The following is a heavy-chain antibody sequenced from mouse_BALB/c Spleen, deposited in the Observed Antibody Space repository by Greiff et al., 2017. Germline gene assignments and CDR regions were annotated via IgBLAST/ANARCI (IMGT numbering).Heavy chain of an antibody. V-gene: IGHV1-15*01. Sequence: VQLVESGAELVRPGASVTLSCKASGYTFTDYEMHWVKQTPVHGLEWIGAIDPETGGTAYNQKFKGKATLTADKSSSTAYMELRSLTSEDSAVYYCTRGPAYAMDYWGQGTSVTVSS. J-gene: IGHJ4*01. CDR3: TRGPAYAMDY. CDR1: GYTFTDYE. CDR2: IDPETGGT.